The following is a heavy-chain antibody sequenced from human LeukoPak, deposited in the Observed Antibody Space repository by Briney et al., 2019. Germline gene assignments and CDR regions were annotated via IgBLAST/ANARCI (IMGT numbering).Heavy chain of an antibody. D-gene: IGHD4-11*01. CDR1: GFTFSSYS. CDR2: ISSSSSYI. V-gene: IGHV3-21*01. Sequence: GGSLRLPCAASGFTFSSYSMNWVRQAPGKGLEWVSSISSSSSYIYYADSVKGRFTISRDNAKNSLYLQMNSLRAEDTAVYYCARDARTVTLDYWGQGTLVTVSS. J-gene: IGHJ4*02. CDR3: ARDARTVTLDY.